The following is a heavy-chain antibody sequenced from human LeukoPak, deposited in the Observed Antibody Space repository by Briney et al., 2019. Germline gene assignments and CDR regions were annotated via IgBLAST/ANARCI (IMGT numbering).Heavy chain of an antibody. J-gene: IGHJ4*02. CDR1: GGSISSGGYY. CDR3: ARESRYCSSTSCYTGQVDY. Sequence: SQTLSLTCTVSGGSISSGGYYYNCIRQPPGKGLECIGYIYHSGSTYYNPSVKSRVTISVDTSKNQFSLKLSSVTAADTAVYYCARESRYCSSTSCYTGQVDYWGQGTLVTVSS. CDR2: IYHSGST. D-gene: IGHD2-2*02. V-gene: IGHV4-30-2*05.